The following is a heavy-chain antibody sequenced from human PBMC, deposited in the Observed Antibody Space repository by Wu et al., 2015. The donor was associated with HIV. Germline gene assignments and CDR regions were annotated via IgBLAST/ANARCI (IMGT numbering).Heavy chain of an antibody. J-gene: IGHJ5*02. CDR1: GYIFTRNF. D-gene: IGHD1-1*01. CDR3: ARDPIQLEPFRFDP. V-gene: IGHV1-2*02. CDR2: INPNSGAT. Sequence: QVQLVQSGAEVKEPGTSVNLSCTTSGYIFTRNFLHWVRQAPGQGLEYMGWINPNSGATEYAQNFQGRVTMTRDTSISTAYMELKSLKSDDTAVYYCARDPIQLEPFRFDPWGQGTLVTVSS.